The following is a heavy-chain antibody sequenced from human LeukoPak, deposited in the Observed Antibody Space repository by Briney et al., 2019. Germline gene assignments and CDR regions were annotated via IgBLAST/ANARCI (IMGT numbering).Heavy chain of an antibody. CDR2: INHSGST. CDR3: ATTVTTSDRQLYYYYYGMDV. CDR1: GGSFSGYY. J-gene: IGHJ6*02. D-gene: IGHD4-17*01. V-gene: IGHV4-34*01. Sequence: SETLSLTCAVYGGSFSGYYWSWIRQPPGKGLEWIGEINHSGSTNYNPSLKSRVTISVDTSKNQFSLKLSSVTAADTAVYHRATTVTTSDRQLYYYYYGMDVWGQGTTVTVSS.